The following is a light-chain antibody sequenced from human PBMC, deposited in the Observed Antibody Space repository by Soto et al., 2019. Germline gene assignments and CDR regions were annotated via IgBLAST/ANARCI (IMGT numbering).Light chain of an antibody. Sequence: TITYTKTSSDVGSYNLVSWYQQHPGKSPKLMIYEVSKRPSGVSNRFSGSKSGNTASLIISGLQGEEEADYYCCSYAGSSPYVFGTGTKVTVL. CDR2: EVS. CDR3: CSYAGSSPYV. J-gene: IGLJ1*01. CDR1: SSDVGSYNL. V-gene: IGLV2-23*02.